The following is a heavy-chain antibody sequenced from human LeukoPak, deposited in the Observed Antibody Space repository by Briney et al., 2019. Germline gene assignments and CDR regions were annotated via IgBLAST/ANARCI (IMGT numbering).Heavy chain of an antibody. Sequence: SETLSLTCTVSGGSINGYYWSWIRQPPGKGLEWIGYIYYSGSTNYNPSLKSRATISVDTSKNQFSLKLSSVTTADTAVYYCARSVVTLYWYFDLWGRGTLVTVSS. CDR2: IYYSGST. CDR3: ARSVVTLYWYFDL. J-gene: IGHJ2*01. D-gene: IGHD4-23*01. V-gene: IGHV4-59*01. CDR1: GGSINGYY.